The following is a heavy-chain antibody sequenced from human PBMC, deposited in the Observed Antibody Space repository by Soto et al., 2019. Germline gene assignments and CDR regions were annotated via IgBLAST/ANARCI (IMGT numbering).Heavy chain of an antibody. V-gene: IGHV3-30*18. D-gene: IGHD6-19*01. CDR3: AKSKSGGWYERPYYFDY. CDR2: ISYDGSSK. CDR1: GFTFSSYG. Sequence: GGSLRLSCAASGFTFSSYGMHWVRQAPGKGLEWVAVISYDGSSKYYADSVKGRFTISRDNSKNTLYLQMNSLRAEDTAVYYCAKSKSGGWYERPYYFDYWGQGTLVTVSS. J-gene: IGHJ4*02.